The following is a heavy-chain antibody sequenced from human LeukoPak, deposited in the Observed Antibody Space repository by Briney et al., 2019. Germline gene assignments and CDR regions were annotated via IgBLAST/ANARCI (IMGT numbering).Heavy chain of an antibody. J-gene: IGHJ6*02. V-gene: IGHV4-59*01. D-gene: IGHD3-22*01. CDR1: GGSISSFY. CDR3: ARSHYYDAGMDV. Sequence: SETLSLTCTVSGGSISSFYWTWIRQPPGKGLEWIGYIYYSGSTNYNPSLKSRVTISVDTSKNQFSLKLSSVTAADTAVYFCARSHYYDAGMDVWGQGTTVTVSS. CDR2: IYYSGST.